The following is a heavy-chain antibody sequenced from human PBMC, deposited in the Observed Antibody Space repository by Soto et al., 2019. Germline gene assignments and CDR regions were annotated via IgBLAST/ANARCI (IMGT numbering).Heavy chain of an antibody. CDR1: GGTFSSYA. J-gene: IGHJ4*02. CDR2: IMPIIGTA. D-gene: IGHD6-6*01. Sequence: QVQLVQSGAEVKKPGSSVKVSCKASGGTFSSYAINWVRQLPGQGLEWMGGIMPIIGTANYAQMFQSRVTTTADESTSTAYMELSSLRSEDTAVYYCARGGYSSSYRLDYWGQGTLVTVSS. CDR3: ARGGYSSSYRLDY. V-gene: IGHV1-69*01.